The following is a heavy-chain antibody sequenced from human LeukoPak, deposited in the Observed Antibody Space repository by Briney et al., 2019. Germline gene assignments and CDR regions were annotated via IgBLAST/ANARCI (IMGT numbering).Heavy chain of an antibody. D-gene: IGHD5-18*01. Sequence: PGGSLRLSCAVSGFTSGIYWMSWVRQAPGKGLEWVANIKEDASEKNYVDSVKGRFTISRDNAKNSLYLQMNSLRAEDTAVYYCAREHHPFTAWGQGTLVTVSS. CDR2: IKEDASEK. CDR1: GFTSGIYW. V-gene: IGHV3-7*04. CDR3: AREHHPFTA. J-gene: IGHJ4*02.